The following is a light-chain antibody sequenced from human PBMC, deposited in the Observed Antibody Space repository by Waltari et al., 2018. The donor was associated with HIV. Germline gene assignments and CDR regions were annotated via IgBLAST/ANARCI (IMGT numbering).Light chain of an antibody. CDR2: DVN. V-gene: IGLV2-11*01. CDR3: CSYAGSSTYV. Sequence: QSALTQPRSMSGSPGQSVTISCTGTSSDVGGYNYVSWYQQHPGKAPKLMIFDVNKRPSGVSNRFSGSKSGNTASLTISGLQAEDEADYYCCSYAGSSTYVFGGGTKLTVL. CDR1: SSDVGGYNY. J-gene: IGLJ3*02.